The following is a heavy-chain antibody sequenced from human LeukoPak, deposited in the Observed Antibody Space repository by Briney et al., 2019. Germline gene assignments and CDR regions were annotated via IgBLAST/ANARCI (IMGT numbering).Heavy chain of an antibody. J-gene: IGHJ4*02. D-gene: IGHD3-9*01. CDR1: GFTFSSYA. CDR3: AKVSLTYDILTGYYPGYFDY. Sequence: PGGSLRLSCAASGFTFSSYAMSWVRPAPRKGLGWVSSIRGSCGSTYYADSVQGRFTISRDNSKNTLYLQMNSLRAEDTAVYYCAKVSLTYDILTGYYPGYFDYWGQGTLVTASS. V-gene: IGHV3-23*01. CDR2: IRGSCGST.